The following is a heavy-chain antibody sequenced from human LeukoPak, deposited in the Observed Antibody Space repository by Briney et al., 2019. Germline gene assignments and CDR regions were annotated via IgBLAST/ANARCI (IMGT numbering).Heavy chain of an antibody. CDR1: GFTFSGYW. CDR3: ASPGSSRYCSSTSCYLEDY. Sequence: PGGSLRLSCAASGFTFSGYWMHWVRQAPGKGLVWVSRINTDGSSTTYADSVKGRFTISRDNSKNTLYLQMNSLRAEDTAVYYCASPGSSRYCSSTSCYLEDYWGQGTLVTVSS. D-gene: IGHD2-2*01. V-gene: IGHV3-74*01. CDR2: INTDGSST. J-gene: IGHJ4*02.